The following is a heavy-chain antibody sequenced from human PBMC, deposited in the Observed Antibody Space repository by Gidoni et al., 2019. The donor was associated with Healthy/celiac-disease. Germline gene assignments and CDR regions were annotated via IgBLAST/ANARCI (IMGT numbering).Heavy chain of an antibody. J-gene: IGHJ3*02. CDR3: ARQGPTQRAPKRVIVVAPLDGAFDI. CDR1: GGSISSSSYY. CDR2: IYYSGST. D-gene: IGHD2-21*01. V-gene: IGHV4-39*01. Sequence: QLQLQESGPGLVKPSETLSLPCTVPGGSISSSSYYWGWIRQPPGKGLAWIGSIYYSGSTYYNPSLKSRVTISVDTSKNQFSLKLSSVTAAYTAVYYCARQGPTQRAPKRVIVVAPLDGAFDIWGQGTMVTVSS.